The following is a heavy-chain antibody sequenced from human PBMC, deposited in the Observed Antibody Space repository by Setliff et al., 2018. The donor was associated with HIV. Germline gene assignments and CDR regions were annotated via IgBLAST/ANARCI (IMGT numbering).Heavy chain of an antibody. V-gene: IGHV1-69*13. CDR2: IIPLSGTT. Sequence: GASVKVSCKASGGSFSRNAISWVRQAPGHGLEWLGGIIPLSGTTSFAQQYRDRVTFTADESTTTVYMELHSVTFDDTAVYYCARGQSFSGFGFFDYWGQGTPVTVSS. J-gene: IGHJ4*02. CDR1: GGSFSRNA. D-gene: IGHD1-26*01. CDR3: ARGQSFSGFGFFDY.